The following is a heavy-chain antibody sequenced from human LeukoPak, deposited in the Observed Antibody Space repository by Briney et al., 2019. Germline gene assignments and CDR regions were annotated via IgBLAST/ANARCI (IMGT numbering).Heavy chain of an antibody. J-gene: IGHJ4*02. Sequence: ASVKVSCKASGGTFSSYAISWVRQAPGQGLEWTGGIIPIFGTANYAQKFQGRVTITADESTSTAYMELSSLRSEDTAVYYCARVGIAAAKGYFDYWGQGTLVTVSS. CDR3: ARVGIAAAKGYFDY. CDR1: GGTFSSYA. CDR2: IIPIFGTA. D-gene: IGHD6-13*01. V-gene: IGHV1-69*13.